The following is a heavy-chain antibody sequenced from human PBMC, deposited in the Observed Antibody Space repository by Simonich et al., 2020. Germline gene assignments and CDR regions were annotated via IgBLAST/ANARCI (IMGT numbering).Heavy chain of an antibody. CDR3: ARDFRLQLVEIGTYYYYGMDV. V-gene: IGHV3-48*03. D-gene: IGHD6-6*01. J-gene: IGHJ6*02. Sequence: EVQLVESGGGLVQPGGSLRLSCAASGFTFSSNEMNWVRQAPGKGLEWVSNISSSGSTIYYADSGKGRFTIARENAKNSLYLQRNSLRAEDTAVYYCARDFRLQLVEIGTYYYYGMDVWGQGTTVTVSS. CDR2: ISSSGSTI. CDR1: GFTFSSNE.